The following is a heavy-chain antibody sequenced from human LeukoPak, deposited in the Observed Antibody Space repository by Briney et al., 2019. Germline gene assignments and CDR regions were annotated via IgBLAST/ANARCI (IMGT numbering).Heavy chain of an antibody. CDR2: IYYSGST. CDR1: GGSISSSSYY. CDR3: ARHAPRENWFDP. V-gene: IGHV4-39*01. Sequence: PSETLSLTCTVSGGSISSSSYYWGWIHQPPGKGQEWIGSIYYSGSTYYNPSLKSRVTISVDTSKNQFSLKLSSVTAADTAVYYCARHAPRENWFDPWGQGTLVTVSS. J-gene: IGHJ5*02.